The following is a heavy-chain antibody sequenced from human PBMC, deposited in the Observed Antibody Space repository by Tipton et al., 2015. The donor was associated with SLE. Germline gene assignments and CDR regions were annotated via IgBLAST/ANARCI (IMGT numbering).Heavy chain of an antibody. CDR2: IYYSGST. Sequence: TLSLTCTVSGGSISSSSYYWGWIRQPPGKGLEWIGSIYYSGSTYYNPSLKSRVTISVDTSKNQFSLKLSSVTAADTAMYYCARDQAYGDSYDAFDIWGQGTMVTVSS. V-gene: IGHV4-39*07. CDR1: GGSISSSSYY. J-gene: IGHJ3*02. CDR3: ARDQAYGDSYDAFDI. D-gene: IGHD4-17*01.